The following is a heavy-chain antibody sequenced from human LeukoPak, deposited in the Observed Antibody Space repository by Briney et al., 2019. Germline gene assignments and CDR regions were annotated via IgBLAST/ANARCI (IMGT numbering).Heavy chain of an antibody. D-gene: IGHD4-17*01. Sequence: GGSLRLSCAASDFTFRTYAMTWVRQAPGKGLEWVSAISDSGSNTFYADSVKGRFTISRDNSKNMLYLQMNNLRAEDTAVYYCAKPTVANDYWGQGTLVTVSS. CDR3: AKPTVANDY. CDR2: ISDSGSNT. V-gene: IGHV3-23*01. J-gene: IGHJ4*02. CDR1: DFTFRTYA.